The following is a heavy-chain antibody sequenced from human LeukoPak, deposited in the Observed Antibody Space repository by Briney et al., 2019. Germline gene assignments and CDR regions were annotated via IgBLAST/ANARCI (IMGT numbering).Heavy chain of an antibody. V-gene: IGHV3-23*01. D-gene: IGHD6-13*01. CDR2: ISGSGGST. CDR3: AKGSSSWSNWFDP. CDR1: GFTVSSNY. J-gene: IGHJ5*02. Sequence: GGSLRLSCAASGFTVSSNYMSWVRQAPGKGLEWVSAISGSGGSTYYADSVKGRFTISRDNSKNTLYLQMNSLRAEDTAVYYCAKGSSSWSNWFDPWGQGTLVTVSS.